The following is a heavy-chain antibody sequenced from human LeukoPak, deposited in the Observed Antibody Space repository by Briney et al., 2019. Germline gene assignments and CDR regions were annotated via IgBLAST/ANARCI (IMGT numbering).Heavy chain of an antibody. CDR2: IRSKANSYAT. J-gene: IGHJ3*02. CDR1: GFTFSGSA. Sequence: PRGSLKLSCAASGFTFSGSAMHWVRQASGKGLEWVGRIRSKANSYATAYAASVKGRFTISRDDSKNTAYLQMNSLKTEDTAVYYCTRLGDSSGYYSDAFDIWGQGTMVTVSS. V-gene: IGHV3-73*01. CDR3: TRLGDSSGYYSDAFDI. D-gene: IGHD3-22*01.